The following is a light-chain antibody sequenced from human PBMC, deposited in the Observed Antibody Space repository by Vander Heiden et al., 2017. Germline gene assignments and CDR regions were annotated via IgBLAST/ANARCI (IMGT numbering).Light chain of an antibody. Sequence: YVLTQPPSVSVAPGETARITCGGNNIGSKSVHWYQQKPGQAAVLVVYDDSDRPSGIPERFSGSNSGNTATLTVSRVEAGDEADYYCQVWDSSSDHPGVVFGGGTKLTVL. J-gene: IGLJ2*01. V-gene: IGLV3-21*02. CDR1: NIGSKS. CDR2: DDS. CDR3: QVWDSSSDHPGVV.